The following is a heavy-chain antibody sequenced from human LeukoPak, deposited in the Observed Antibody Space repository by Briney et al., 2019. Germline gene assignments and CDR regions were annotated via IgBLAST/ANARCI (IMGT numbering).Heavy chain of an antibody. CDR3: ARDGTAAGLYFDL. V-gene: IGHV3-7*01. J-gene: IGHJ4*01. CDR1: EFTFTSYW. D-gene: IGHD6-13*01. CDR2: IKQDGGEK. Sequence: PGGSLRLSCAVSEFTFTSYWMNWVRQAPGKGLEWVASIKQDGGEKSYVDSVKGRFTTSRDNARNSLYLQMSSLRAEDTAIYYCARDGTAAGLYFDLWGQGTLVTVSS.